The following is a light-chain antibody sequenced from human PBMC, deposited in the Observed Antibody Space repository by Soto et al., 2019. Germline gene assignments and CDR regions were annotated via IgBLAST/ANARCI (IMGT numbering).Light chain of an antibody. CDR3: QQYNSWPS. Sequence: EIGMTQSPATLSVSPGERATLSCRASQSVSSNLAWYQRKPGQAPRLLVYGASTRATGIPARFSGRGSGTEFTLTISSLQSEDFALYFCQQYNSWPSFGQGTKLEIK. CDR1: QSVSSN. V-gene: IGKV3-15*01. CDR2: GAS. J-gene: IGKJ2*01.